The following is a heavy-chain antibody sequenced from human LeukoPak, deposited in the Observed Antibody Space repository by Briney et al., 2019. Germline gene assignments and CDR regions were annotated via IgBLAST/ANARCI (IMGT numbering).Heavy chain of an antibody. V-gene: IGHV3-23*01. CDR3: ARDHVGAFDI. CDR2: ISGSGGST. CDR1: GFTFSSYA. Sequence: PGGSLRLSCAASGFTFSSYAMSWVRQAPGKGLEWVSAISGSGGSTYYADSVKGRFTISRDNAKNSLYLQMNSLRAEDTAVYYCARDHVGAFDIWGQGTMVTVSS. J-gene: IGHJ3*02.